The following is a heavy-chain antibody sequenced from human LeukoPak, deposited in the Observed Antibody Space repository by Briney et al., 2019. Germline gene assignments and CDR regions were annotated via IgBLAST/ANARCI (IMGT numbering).Heavy chain of an antibody. CDR2: IYYSGST. Sequence: PSETLSFTCTVSGVSISSSSYYWGWIRQPPGKGLEWIGSIYYSGSTYYNPSLKSRVTISVDTSKNQFSLKLSSVTAADTAVYYCARGNSGSYHMAPFDYWGQGTLVTVSS. J-gene: IGHJ4*02. V-gene: IGHV4-39*07. CDR3: ARGNSGSYHMAPFDY. D-gene: IGHD1-26*01. CDR1: GVSISSSSYY.